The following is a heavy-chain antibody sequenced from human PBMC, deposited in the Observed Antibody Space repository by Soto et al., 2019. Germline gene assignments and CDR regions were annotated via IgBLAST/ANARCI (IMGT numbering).Heavy chain of an antibody. Sequence: SVQVSCKASGGTFSSYAISWVRQAPGQGLEWMGGIIPIFGTANYAQKFQGRVTITADESTSTAYMELSSLRAEDTAVYYCANGGYCISTSCALRTNPLDYWGQGTLVTVSS. D-gene: IGHD2-2*01. CDR2: IIPIFGTA. CDR1: GGTFSSYA. CDR3: ANGGYCISTSCALRTNPLDY. V-gene: IGHV1-69*13. J-gene: IGHJ4*02.